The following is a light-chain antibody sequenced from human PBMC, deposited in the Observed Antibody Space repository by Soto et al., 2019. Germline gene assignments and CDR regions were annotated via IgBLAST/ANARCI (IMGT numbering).Light chain of an antibody. CDR2: DAV. Sequence: EIVLTQSPGTLSFSPWERSTLSFMASQSVSSSYLAWYQQRAGQAPRLLIYDAVRRATGIPDRFSGSGSGTDFTLTISRLEPEDFAVYYCHQYGSSLGTFGQGTKVDIK. CDR3: HQYGSSLGT. J-gene: IGKJ2*01. V-gene: IGKV3-20*01. CDR1: QSVSSSY.